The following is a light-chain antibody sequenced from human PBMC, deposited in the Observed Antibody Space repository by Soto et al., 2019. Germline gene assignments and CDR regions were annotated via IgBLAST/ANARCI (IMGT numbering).Light chain of an antibody. CDR1: QSITNH. CDR2: TAS. CDR3: QQSYSTLWT. J-gene: IGKJ1*01. Sequence: DIQMTQSPSSLSASVGDRVTITRRASQSITNHLNWYQQKSGKAPKLLIYTASSLQSGVPSRFSGSGSGTDFTLTISSLQPEDFATYYCQQSYSTLWTFGQGTKLEVK. V-gene: IGKV1-39*01.